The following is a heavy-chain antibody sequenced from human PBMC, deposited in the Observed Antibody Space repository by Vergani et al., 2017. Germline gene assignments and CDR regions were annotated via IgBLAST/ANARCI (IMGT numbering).Heavy chain of an antibody. CDR2: IYYSGST. J-gene: IGHJ2*01. CDR3: AGGRGDNWYFDL. Sequence: QVLLQQWGPGLVKPSETLSLTCTLSGGSISSSSHFWGWLRQTPGKGLEWIGSIYYSGSTYYIPSLQSRATVFVDTSKNQFSLNLTSVTAADTAVYYCAGGRGDNWYFDLWGRGTLVTVSS. V-gene: IGHV4-39*01. D-gene: IGHD3-16*01. CDR1: GGSISSSSHF.